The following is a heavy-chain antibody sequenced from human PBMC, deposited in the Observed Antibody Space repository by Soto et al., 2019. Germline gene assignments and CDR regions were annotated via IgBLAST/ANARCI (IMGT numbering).Heavy chain of an antibody. CDR3: ARTDYYDSNELDY. Sequence: PGGSLRLSCAASGFTFSSYSMNWVRQAPGKGLEWVSYISSSSSTIYYADSVKGRFTISRDNAKNSLYLQMNSLRAEDTAVYYCARTDYYDSNELDYWGQGTLVTVSS. V-gene: IGHV3-48*01. CDR1: GFTFSSYS. D-gene: IGHD3-22*01. J-gene: IGHJ4*02. CDR2: ISSSSSTI.